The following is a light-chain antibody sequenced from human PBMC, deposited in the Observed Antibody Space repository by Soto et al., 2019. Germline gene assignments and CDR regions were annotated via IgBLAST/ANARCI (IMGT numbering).Light chain of an antibody. V-gene: IGKV1-5*01. CDR3: QQYSIYPWT. CDR1: QSISTW. J-gene: IGKJ1*01. Sequence: QMTQSPSSLSASVGDRVTITCRASQSISTWLAWYQQKQGKAPKVLIFDASSLESGVPSRFSGSGSATEFTLSISRLQPDDFETYYCQQYSIYPWTFGQGTKVDIK. CDR2: DAS.